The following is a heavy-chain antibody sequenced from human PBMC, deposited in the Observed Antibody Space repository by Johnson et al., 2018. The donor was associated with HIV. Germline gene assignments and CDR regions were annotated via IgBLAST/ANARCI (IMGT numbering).Heavy chain of an antibody. D-gene: IGHD3-10*01. J-gene: IGHJ3*02. Sequence: PGKGLVWVSRINSDESSTSYADSVKGRFTISRDNAKNTLYLQMNSLRAEDTAVYYCARVYMVRVIKGAFDIWGQGTMVTVSS. CDR3: ARVYMVRVIKGAFDI. CDR2: INSDESST. V-gene: IGHV3-74*01.